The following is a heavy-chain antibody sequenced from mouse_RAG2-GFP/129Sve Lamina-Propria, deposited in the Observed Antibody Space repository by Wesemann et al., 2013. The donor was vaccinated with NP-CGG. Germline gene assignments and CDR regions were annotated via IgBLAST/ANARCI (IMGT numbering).Heavy chain of an antibody. V-gene: IGHV1-22*01. CDR2: INPNNGGT. D-gene: IGHD2-3*01. Sequence: VKPGASVKMSCKASGYTFTDYNMHWVKQSHGKSLEWIGYINPNNGGTSYNQKFKGKATLTVNKSSSTAYMELRSLTSEDSAVYYCARGDGYYEAWFAYWGQGTLVTVSA. CDR1: GYTFTDYN. J-gene: IGHJ3*01. CDR3: ARGDGYYEAWFAY.